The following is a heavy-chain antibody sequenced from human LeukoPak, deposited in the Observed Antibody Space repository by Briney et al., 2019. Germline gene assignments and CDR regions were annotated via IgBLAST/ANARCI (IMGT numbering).Heavy chain of an antibody. J-gene: IGHJ6*03. CDR1: GFTFISYW. V-gene: IGHV3-23*01. CDR2: ISGSGGST. D-gene: IGHD6-6*01. Sequence: GGSLRLSCAASGFTFISYWMHWVRQAPGKGLEWVSAISGSGGSTYYADSVKGRFTISRDNSKNTLYLQMNSLRAEDTAVYYCAKVSAARNPYYYYYMDVWGKGTTVTVSS. CDR3: AKVSAARNPYYYYYMDV.